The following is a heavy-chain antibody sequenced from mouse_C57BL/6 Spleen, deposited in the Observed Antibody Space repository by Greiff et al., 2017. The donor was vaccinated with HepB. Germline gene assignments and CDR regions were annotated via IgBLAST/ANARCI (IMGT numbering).Heavy chain of an antibody. V-gene: IGHV1-52*01. Sequence: VQLQQPGAELVRPGSSVKLSCKASGYTFTSYWMHWVKQRPIQGLEWIGNIDTSDSETHYNQKFKDKATLTVDKSSSTAYMQLSSLTSEDSAVYYCARSDGEDAMDYWGQGTSVTVSS. CDR2: IDTSDSET. CDR3: ARSDGEDAMDY. D-gene: IGHD2-13*01. J-gene: IGHJ4*01. CDR1: GYTFTSYW.